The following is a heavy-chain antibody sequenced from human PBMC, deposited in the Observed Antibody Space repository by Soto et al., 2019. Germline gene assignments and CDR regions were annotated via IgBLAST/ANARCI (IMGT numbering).Heavy chain of an antibody. CDR2: IRRDGGAT. D-gene: IGHD6-13*01. CDR3: ARDVSPGSSSLYLDAFDI. V-gene: IGHV3-7*05. Sequence: EVQLVESGGALVQPGESLRLSCEASGFSFSNYWMTWVRQAPGKGLEWVANIRRDGGATSYLDSVRGRFTISRDNAENSLYLLMNSLRAEDTALYYCARDVSPGSSSLYLDAFDIWGQGTMVTVSS. CDR1: GFSFSNYW. J-gene: IGHJ3*02.